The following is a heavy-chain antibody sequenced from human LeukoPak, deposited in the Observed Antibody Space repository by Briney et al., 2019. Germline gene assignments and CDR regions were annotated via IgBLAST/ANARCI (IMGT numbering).Heavy chain of an antibody. CDR3: ARQGVYCSSTSCSFDY. Sequence: GESLKISCKGSGYSFTSYWIGWVRQMPGKGLEWMGIIYPGDSDTRYSPSFQGQVTISADKSISTAYLQWSSLKASDTAMYYCARQGVYCSSTSCSFDYWGRGTLVTVSS. J-gene: IGHJ2*01. CDR1: GYSFTSYW. D-gene: IGHD2-2*01. V-gene: IGHV5-51*01. CDR2: IYPGDSDT.